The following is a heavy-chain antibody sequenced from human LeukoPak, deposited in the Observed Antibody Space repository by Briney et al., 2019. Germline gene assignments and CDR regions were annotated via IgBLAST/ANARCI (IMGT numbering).Heavy chain of an antibody. Sequence: LSGGSLRLSCAASGFTFDDYVMHWVRQAPGKGLEWVAVISYDVSNKYYADSVKGRFTISRDNSKNTLYLQMNSLRAEDTAVYYCASSKPDYYFDDWGQGTLVTVSS. CDR1: GFTFDDYV. V-gene: IGHV3-30*03. D-gene: IGHD3-3*01. CDR2: ISYDVSNK. CDR3: ASSKPDYYFDD. J-gene: IGHJ4*02.